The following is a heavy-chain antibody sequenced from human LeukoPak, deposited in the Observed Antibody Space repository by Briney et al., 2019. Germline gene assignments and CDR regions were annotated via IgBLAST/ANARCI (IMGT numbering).Heavy chain of an antibody. Sequence: ASVKVSCKVSGYTLTELSMHWVRQAPGKGLEWMGGFDPEDGETIYAQKFQGRVTMTGDTSTDTAYMELSSLRSEDTAVYYCATDPYDSSGYYLWWGQGTLVTVSS. D-gene: IGHD3-22*01. CDR2: FDPEDGET. CDR3: ATDPYDSSGYYLW. V-gene: IGHV1-24*01. J-gene: IGHJ4*02. CDR1: GYTLTELS.